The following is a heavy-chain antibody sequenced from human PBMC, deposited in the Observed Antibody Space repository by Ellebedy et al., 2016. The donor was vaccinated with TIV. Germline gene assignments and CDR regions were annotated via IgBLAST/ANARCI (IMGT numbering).Heavy chain of an antibody. V-gene: IGHV4-34*01. CDR2: INHSGST. CDR1: GGSFSGYY. J-gene: IGHJ6*02. Sequence: SETLSLTCAVYGGSFSGYYWSWIRQPPGKGLEWIGEINHSGSTNYNPSLKSRVTISVDTSKNQFSLKLSSVTAADTAVYYCARCSRYFDWISYGMDVWGQGTTVTVSS. D-gene: IGHD3-9*01. CDR3: ARCSRYFDWISYGMDV.